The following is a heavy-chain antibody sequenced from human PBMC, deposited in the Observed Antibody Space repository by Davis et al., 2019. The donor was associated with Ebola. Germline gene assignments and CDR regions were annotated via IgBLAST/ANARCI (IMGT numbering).Heavy chain of an antibody. D-gene: IGHD4-23*01. V-gene: IGHV7-4-1*02. CDR1: GYTFTNYA. CDR3: ARGVGGDPASYYGGVVRYDP. J-gene: IGHJ5*02. CDR2: IDTNTGNP. Sequence: ASVKVSCKASGYTFTNYAINWVRQAPGQGLEWMGWIDTNTGNPTYAQGFTGRFVFSLDTSVSTAYLQTSSLKAEDTAVYYCARGVGGDPASYYGGVVRYDPWGQGTLVTVSS.